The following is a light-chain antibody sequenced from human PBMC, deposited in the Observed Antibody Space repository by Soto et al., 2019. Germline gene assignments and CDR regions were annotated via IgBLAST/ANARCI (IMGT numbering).Light chain of an antibody. CDR1: QSVTGSY. Sequence: EIVLTQSPGTLSLSPGEIATLSCSASQSVTGSYLAWYQQKPGQAPRLLIYGASSRATGIPDRFSGGGSGTDFTLTISRLEPEDFAVYYCQQFSSYPLTFGGGTKVDIK. CDR2: GAS. J-gene: IGKJ4*01. V-gene: IGKV3-20*01. CDR3: QQFSSYPLT.